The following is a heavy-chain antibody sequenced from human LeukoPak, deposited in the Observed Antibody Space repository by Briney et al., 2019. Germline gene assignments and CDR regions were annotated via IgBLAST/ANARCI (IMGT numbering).Heavy chain of an antibody. CDR2: IRLDGNNK. Sequence: GGSLRLSCAASGFTFSSYNMHWVRQPPGKGLEWVAFIRLDGNNKYYADSAKGRFTISRDNSKNTLFLQMNSLRAEDTAVYYCAKDFGYGVDYWGQGTLVTVSS. V-gene: IGHV3-30*02. J-gene: IGHJ4*02. CDR1: GFTFSSYN. CDR3: AKDFGYGVDY. D-gene: IGHD5-12*01.